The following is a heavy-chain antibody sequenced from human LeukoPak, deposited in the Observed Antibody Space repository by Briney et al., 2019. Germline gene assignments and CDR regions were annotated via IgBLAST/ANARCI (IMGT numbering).Heavy chain of an antibody. Sequence: ASVKVSCMASGYTFTSYYMHWVRQAPGQGLEWMGIINPSGGSTSYAQKFQGRVTMTRDTSTSTVYMELSSLRSEDTAVYYCARERNYYDSSGYPGPLYYYYGMDVWGQGTTVTVSS. D-gene: IGHD3-22*01. CDR3: ARERNYYDSSGYPGPLYYYYGMDV. CDR2: INPSGGST. J-gene: IGHJ6*02. V-gene: IGHV1-46*01. CDR1: GYTFTSYY.